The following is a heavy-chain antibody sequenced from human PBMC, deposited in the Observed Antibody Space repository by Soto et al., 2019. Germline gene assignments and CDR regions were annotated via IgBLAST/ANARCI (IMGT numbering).Heavy chain of an antibody. CDR1: GGTFGNYA. CDR2: IIPVFGTT. CDR3: ARDFYDGRGFYCWYFTL. D-gene: IGHD3-22*01. Sequence: QVQLVQSGAEVKKPGSSVKVSCTSSGGTFGNYAVSWVRQAPGQGLEWMGNIIPVFGTTNYARKSLGRVTITADKSTGAAYMELSGLRSDDTAVYYCARDFYDGRGFYCWYFTLWGRGTPVAVAS. V-gene: IGHV1-69*06. J-gene: IGHJ2*01.